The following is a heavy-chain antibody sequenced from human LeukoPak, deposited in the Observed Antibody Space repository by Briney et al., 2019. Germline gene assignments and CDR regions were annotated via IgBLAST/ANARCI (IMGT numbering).Heavy chain of an antibody. CDR1: GYTFTRYA. Sequence: ASVKVSCKASGYTFTRYAMNWVRQAPGQGLEWMGWIDTNTGNPTFAQGFTGRFVFSLDTSVSTAYLQISSLKAEDTAVYYCARDVAVSVLDYWGQGTLVTVSS. V-gene: IGHV7-4-1*02. D-gene: IGHD5/OR15-5a*01. CDR2: IDTNTGNP. J-gene: IGHJ4*02. CDR3: ARDVAVSVLDY.